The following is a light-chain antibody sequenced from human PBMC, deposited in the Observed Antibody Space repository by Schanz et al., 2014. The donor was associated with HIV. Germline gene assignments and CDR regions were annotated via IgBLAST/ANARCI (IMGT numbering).Light chain of an antibody. CDR1: QSVSSS. Sequence: EIVMTQSPATLSVSLGERATLSCRASQSVSSSLAWYQQKPGQAPRLLIYGASSRATGIPDRFSGSGSGTDFTLTISRLEPEDFAVYYCQQYGSSPGTFGQGTKVEIK. CDR3: QQYGSSPGT. J-gene: IGKJ1*01. V-gene: IGKV3-20*01. CDR2: GAS.